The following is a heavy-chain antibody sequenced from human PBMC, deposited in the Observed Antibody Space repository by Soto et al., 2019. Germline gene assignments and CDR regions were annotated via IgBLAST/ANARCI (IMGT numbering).Heavy chain of an antibody. D-gene: IGHD2-2*01. J-gene: IGHJ1*01. CDR3: ACVSPPGDVLVPAAARR. CDR1: GGSISSGDYY. V-gene: IGHV4-30-4*01. Sequence: SETLSLTCTVSGGSISSGDYYWSCIRQAPGKGLEWIGYIYYSGSTFYNPSLTCRVTISVDTSNYQFSLKLSSVTAAVTVVYYSACVSPPGDVLVPAAARRWGQGTLGTVAS. CDR2: IYYSGST.